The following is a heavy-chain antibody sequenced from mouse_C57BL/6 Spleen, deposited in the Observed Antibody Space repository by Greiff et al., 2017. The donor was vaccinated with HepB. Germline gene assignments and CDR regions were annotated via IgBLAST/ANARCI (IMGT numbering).Heavy chain of an antibody. CDR3: ASYGTSAWFAY. Sequence: VQLQQPGAELVMPGASVKLSCKASGYTFTSYWMHWVKQRPGQGLEWIGEIDPSDSYTNYNQKFKGKSTLTVDKSSSTAYMQLGSLTSEDSAVYYCASYGTSAWFAYWGQGTLVTVSA. J-gene: IGHJ3*01. CDR2: IDPSDSYT. D-gene: IGHD4-1*01. CDR1: GYTFTSYW. V-gene: IGHV1-69*01.